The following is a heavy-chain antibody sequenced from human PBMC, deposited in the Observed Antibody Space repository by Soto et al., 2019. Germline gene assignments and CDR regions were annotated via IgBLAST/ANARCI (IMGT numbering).Heavy chain of an antibody. D-gene: IGHD1-20*01. CDR3: ASPGITGTQLPDY. CDR1: GFTFSSYS. CDR2: ISSSSSYI. J-gene: IGHJ4*02. V-gene: IGHV3-21*01. Sequence: EVQLVESGGGLVKPGGSLRLSCAASGFTFSSYSMNWVRQAPGKGLEWVSSISSSSSYIYYADSVKGRFTISRDNAKNSLYLQMNSLRAEDTAVYYCASPGITGTQLPDYWGQGTLVTVSS.